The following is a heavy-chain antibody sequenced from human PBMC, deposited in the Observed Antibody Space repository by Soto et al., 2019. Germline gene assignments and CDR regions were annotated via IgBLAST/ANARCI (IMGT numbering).Heavy chain of an antibody. V-gene: IGHV1-69*01. CDR3: ASSQGNSWYGDY. CDR2: NIPGFGTA. D-gene: IGHD6-13*01. CDR1: GGSFANYA. J-gene: IGHJ4*02. Sequence: QVQLVQSGADVKKPGSSVKVSCRASGGSFANYAITWVRQAPGQGLEWMRGNIPGFGTANYAQQFEGRVTTTADESTATVFMDLSSLRSEDTAVYYCASSQGNSWYGDYWGQGTLVTVSS.